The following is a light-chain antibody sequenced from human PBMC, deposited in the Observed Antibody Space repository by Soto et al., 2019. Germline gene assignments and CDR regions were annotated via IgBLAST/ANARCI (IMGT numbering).Light chain of an antibody. CDR1: QSISTY. CDR2: DAS. J-gene: IGKJ1*01. CDR3: QESYSLPWT. Sequence: DIQMTQPPSSLSASVGDRVTITCRASQSISTYLNWDQQKPGKATRVLIYDASSLQSGVPSRFSGSGSGTEFTLTSTSVQPEDVATYCCQESYSLPWTFGQGTKVEI. V-gene: IGKV1-39*01.